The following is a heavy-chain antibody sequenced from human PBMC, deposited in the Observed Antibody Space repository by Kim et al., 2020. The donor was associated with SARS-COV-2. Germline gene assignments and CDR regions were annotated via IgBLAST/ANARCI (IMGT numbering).Heavy chain of an antibody. J-gene: IGHJ6*02. CDR2: IYYSGST. D-gene: IGHD3-3*01. CDR3: ARGQGDFWSGYYSALGV. Sequence: SETLSLTCTVSGGSISSYYWSWIRQPPGKGLEWIGYIYYSGSTNYNPSLKSRVTISVDTSKNQFSLKLSSVTAADTAVYYCARGQGDFWSGYYSALGVWGQGTTVTVSS. V-gene: IGHV4-59*13. CDR1: GGSISSYY.